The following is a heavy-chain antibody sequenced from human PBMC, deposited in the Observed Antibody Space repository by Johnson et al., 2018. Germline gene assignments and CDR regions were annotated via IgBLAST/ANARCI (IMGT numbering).Heavy chain of an antibody. CDR1: GYNFPTYW. CDR2: IYPGDSDT. J-gene: IGHJ4*02. Sequence: VQLVQSGAEVKKPGESLKISCKGSGYNFPTYWIGWVRQRPGKGLEWMGIIYPGDSDTRYSPSFQGQVTISADESISTVYLHWSSLRTEDTAVYYCTRLHASKLLGNCSSGTCYFDFWGKGTLVTVSS. D-gene: IGHD2-15*01. V-gene: IGHV5-51*03. CDR3: TRLHASKLLGNCSSGTCYFDF.